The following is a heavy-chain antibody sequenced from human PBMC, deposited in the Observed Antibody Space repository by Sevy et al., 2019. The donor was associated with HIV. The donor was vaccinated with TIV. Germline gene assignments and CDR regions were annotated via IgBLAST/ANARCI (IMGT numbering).Heavy chain of an antibody. V-gene: IGHV3-30*03. CDR3: ARDPHFNYDFWSGFSLRPYFDY. J-gene: IGHJ4*02. Sequence: GGSLRLSCAATGFTFSNYGMHWVRQAPGKGLEWVAVILFDGSKTYYADSVKGRFTISRDNSKNTLYLQMNSLRAEDTAVYYCARDPHFNYDFWSGFSLRPYFDYWGQGTLVTVSS. D-gene: IGHD3-3*01. CDR2: ILFDGSKT. CDR1: GFTFSNYG.